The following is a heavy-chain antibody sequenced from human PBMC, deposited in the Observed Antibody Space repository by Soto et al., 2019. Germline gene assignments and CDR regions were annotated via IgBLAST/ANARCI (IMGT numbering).Heavy chain of an antibody. Sequence: SETLSLTCSVSGGSISSGGYYWSWIRQHPGKGLEWIGYIYYSGSTYYNPSLKSRVTISVDTSKNQFSLELSSVTAADTAVYYCARDGHQTYGMDVWGQGTTVTVSS. J-gene: IGHJ6*02. CDR3: ARDGHQTYGMDV. CDR2: IYYSGST. V-gene: IGHV4-31*03. CDR1: GGSISSGGYY.